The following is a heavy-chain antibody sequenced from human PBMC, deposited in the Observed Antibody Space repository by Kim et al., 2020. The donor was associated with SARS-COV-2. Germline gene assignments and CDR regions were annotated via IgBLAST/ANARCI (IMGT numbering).Heavy chain of an antibody. CDR1: GFTFRNYA. CDR3: SRDPNGDYLGAFDF. V-gene: IGHV3-23*01. J-gene: IGHJ3*01. CDR2: IRGNGDVT. D-gene: IGHD4-17*01. Sequence: GGSLRLSCAGSGFTFRNYAMTWVRQAPGRGLEWVSSIRGNGDVTSYADSVKGRFTISRDNSKNTLYLQMSSLRAEDTAVYYCSRDPNGDYLGAFDFWGQGTVVTVSS.